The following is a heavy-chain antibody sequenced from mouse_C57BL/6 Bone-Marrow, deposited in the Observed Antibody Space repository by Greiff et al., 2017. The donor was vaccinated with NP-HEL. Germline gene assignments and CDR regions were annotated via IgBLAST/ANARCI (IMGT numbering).Heavy chain of an antibody. Sequence: VQLQESGAELVRPGASVKLSCKASGYTFTDYYINWVKQRPGQGLEWIARIYPGSGNTYYNEKFKGKATLTAEKSSSTAYMQLSSLTSEDSAVYFCARRDSITTVNFDVWGTGTTVTVSS. CDR1: GYTFTDYY. CDR3: ARRDSITTVNFDV. V-gene: IGHV1-76*01. J-gene: IGHJ1*03. D-gene: IGHD1-1*01. CDR2: IYPGSGNT.